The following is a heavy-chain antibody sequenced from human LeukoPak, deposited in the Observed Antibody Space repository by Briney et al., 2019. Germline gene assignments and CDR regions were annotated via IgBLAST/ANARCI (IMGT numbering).Heavy chain of an antibody. Sequence: GGSLRLSCAASGFTFSSYWMHWVRQAPGKGLVWVSRINSDGSSTSYADSVKGRFTISRDNAKNTLYLQMNSLRAEDTAVYYCARVSPNTVTTLQYFDYWGQGTLVTVSS. CDR3: ARVSPNTVTTLQYFDY. J-gene: IGHJ4*02. CDR1: GFTFSSYW. D-gene: IGHD4-17*01. CDR2: INSDGSST. V-gene: IGHV3-74*01.